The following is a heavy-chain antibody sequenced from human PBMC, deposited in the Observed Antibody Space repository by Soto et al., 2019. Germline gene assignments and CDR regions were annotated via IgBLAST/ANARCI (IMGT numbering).Heavy chain of an antibody. CDR2: FDPEDGET. Sequence: ASVKVSCKVSGYTLTELSMHWVRQAPGKGLEWMGGFDPEDGETIYAQKFQGRVTMTEDTSTDTAYMELSSLRSEDTAVYYCATVSGYCTNGVCHKYYFDYWGQGTLVTVSS. D-gene: IGHD2-8*01. CDR1: GYTLTELS. V-gene: IGHV1-24*01. J-gene: IGHJ4*02. CDR3: ATVSGYCTNGVCHKYYFDY.